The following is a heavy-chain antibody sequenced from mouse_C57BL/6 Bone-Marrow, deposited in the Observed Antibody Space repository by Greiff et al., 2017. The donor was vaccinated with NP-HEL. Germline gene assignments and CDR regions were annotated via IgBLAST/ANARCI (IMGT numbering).Heavy chain of an antibody. D-gene: IGHD4-1*01. Sequence: QVHVKQPGAELVMPGASVKLSCKASGYTFTSYWMHWVKQRPGQGLEWIGEIDPSDSYTNYNQKFKGKSTLTVDKSSSTAYMQLSSLTSEDSAVYYCARFGTKDYFDYWGQGTTLTVSS. V-gene: IGHV1-69*01. J-gene: IGHJ2*01. CDR3: ARFGTKDYFDY. CDR1: GYTFTSYW. CDR2: IDPSDSYT.